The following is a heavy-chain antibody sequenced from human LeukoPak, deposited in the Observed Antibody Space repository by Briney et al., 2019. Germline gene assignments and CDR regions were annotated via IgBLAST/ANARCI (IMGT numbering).Heavy chain of an antibody. CDR3: ARDAWFGDSIGYFDF. J-gene: IGHJ4*02. Sequence: GGSLRLSCAASGFTFSSYAMHWVRQAPGKGLEWVAVISYDGSNTYYTDSVKGRFTLSRDNSKNTLYLQMNSLRAEDTALYYCARDAWFGDSIGYFDFWGQGTPVTVSS. CDR2: ISYDGSNT. V-gene: IGHV3-30*04. CDR1: GFTFSSYA. D-gene: IGHD3-10*01.